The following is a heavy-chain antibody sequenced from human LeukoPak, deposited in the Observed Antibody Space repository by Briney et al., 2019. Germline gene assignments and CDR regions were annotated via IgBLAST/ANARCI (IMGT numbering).Heavy chain of an antibody. D-gene: IGHD6-19*01. CDR1: GYTFTSYG. CDR2: ISAYNGNT. V-gene: IGHV1-18*01. Sequence: ASVKVSCKASGYTFTSYGISWVRQAPGQGLEWMGWISAYNGNTNYAQKLQGRVTMTTDTSTSTVYMELRSLRSDDTAVYYCARTAVAGRPYYYYMDVWGKGTTVTISS. CDR3: ARTAVAGRPYYYYMDV. J-gene: IGHJ6*03.